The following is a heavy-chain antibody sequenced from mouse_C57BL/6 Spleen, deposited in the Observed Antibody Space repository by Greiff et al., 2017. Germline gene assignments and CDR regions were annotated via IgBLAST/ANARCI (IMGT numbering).Heavy chain of an antibody. J-gene: IGHJ4*01. V-gene: IGHV1-61*01. CDR3: ARGSITTVVAGNYYDAMDY. CDR1: GYTFTSYW. CDR2: IYPSDSET. D-gene: IGHD1-1*01. Sequence: VQLHQPGAELVRPGSSVKLSCKASGYTFTSYWMDWVKQRPGQGLEWIGNIYPSDSETHYNQKFKDKATLTVDKSSSTAYMQLSSLTSEDSAVYYCARGSITTVVAGNYYDAMDYWGQGTSVTVSS.